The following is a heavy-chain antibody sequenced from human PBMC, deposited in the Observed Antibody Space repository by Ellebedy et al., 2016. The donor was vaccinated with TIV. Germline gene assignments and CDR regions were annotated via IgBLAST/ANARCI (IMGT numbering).Heavy chain of an antibody. D-gene: IGHD2-21*02. CDR1: GGSVSSTRYY. Sequence: MPSETLSLTCSVSGGSVSSTRYYWAWIRQPPGKGLEYIGSVYYSGSPYYNPSFKSRLTISADTSKTQFSLNLRTVTAADTAVYYCARTDPWQPIDDWGQGILVSVSS. CDR3: ARTDPWQPIDD. J-gene: IGHJ4*02. CDR2: VYYSGSP. V-gene: IGHV4-39*01.